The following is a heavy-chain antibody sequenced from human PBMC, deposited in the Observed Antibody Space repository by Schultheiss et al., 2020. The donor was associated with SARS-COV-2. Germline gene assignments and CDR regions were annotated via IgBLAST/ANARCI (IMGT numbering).Heavy chain of an antibody. Sequence: SETLSLTCTVSGGSISSYYWSWIRQPPGKGLEWIGYIYYSGSTNYNPSLKSRVTISVDTSKNQFSLKLSSVTAADTAVYYCASRTTVTGTAFDIWGQGTMVTVSS. V-gene: IGHV4-59*12. J-gene: IGHJ3*02. CDR2: IYYSGST. CDR1: GGSISSYY. CDR3: ASRTTVTGTAFDI. D-gene: IGHD4-17*01.